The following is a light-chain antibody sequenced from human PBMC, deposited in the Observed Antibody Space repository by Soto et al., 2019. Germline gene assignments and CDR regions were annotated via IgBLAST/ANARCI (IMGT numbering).Light chain of an antibody. CDR1: QGISSY. V-gene: IGKV1-8*01. CDR3: QQYYSYPPL. CDR2: AAS. J-gene: IGKJ1*01. Sequence: IRMTQSPSSFSASTGDRVTITCRASQGISSYLAWYQQKPGKAPKLLIYAASTLQSGVPSRFSGSGSGTDFILTISCLQSEDFATYYCQQYYSYPPLFGQGTKVEIK.